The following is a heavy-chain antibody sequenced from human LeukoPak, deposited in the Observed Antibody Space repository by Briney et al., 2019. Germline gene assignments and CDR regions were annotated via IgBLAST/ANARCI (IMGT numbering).Heavy chain of an antibody. CDR1: GGSFSGYY. J-gene: IGHJ3*02. CDR2: INHSGST. V-gene: IGHV4-34*01. D-gene: IGHD7-27*01. CDR3: ARGGNWDDAFDI. Sequence: SETLSLTCAVYGGSFSGYYWSWIRQPPGKGLEWIGEINHSGSTNYNPSLKSRVTISVDTSKNQFSLKLSSVTAADTAVYYCARGGNWDDAFDIWGQGTMVTVSS.